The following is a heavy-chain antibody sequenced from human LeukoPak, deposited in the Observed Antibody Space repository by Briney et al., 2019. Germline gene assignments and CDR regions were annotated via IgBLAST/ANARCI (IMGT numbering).Heavy chain of an antibody. V-gene: IGHV3-74*01. J-gene: IGHJ4*02. CDR2: INNDGSST. CDR3: TRDRARAGGEILDY. Sequence: GGSLRLSCGASGFTFSSYWMHWVRQAPGKGLVWVSRINNDGSSTSYADSVQGRFTISRDNAKNTLYLQMNSLRDEDTAMYYCTRDRARAGGEILDYWGQGTLVTVSS. CDR1: GFTFSSYW. D-gene: IGHD3-10*01.